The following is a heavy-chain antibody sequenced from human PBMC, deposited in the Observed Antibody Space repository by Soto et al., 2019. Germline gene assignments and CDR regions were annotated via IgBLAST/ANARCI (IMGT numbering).Heavy chain of an antibody. CDR2: IYYSGST. CDR1: GGSVSSGSYY. D-gene: IGHD3-22*01. V-gene: IGHV4-61*01. J-gene: IGHJ5*02. Sequence: QVQLQESGPGLVKPSETLSLTCTVSGGSVSSGSYYWSWIRQPPGKGLEWIGYIYYSGSTNYNPSLQSRVTISVDTSKNQFSLKLSSVTAADTAVYYCARKLMDDSSGYYYTPFDPWGQGTLVTVSS. CDR3: ARKLMDDSSGYYYTPFDP.